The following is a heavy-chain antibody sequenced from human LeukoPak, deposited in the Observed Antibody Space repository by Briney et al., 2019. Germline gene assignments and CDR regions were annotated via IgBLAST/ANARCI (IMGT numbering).Heavy chain of an antibody. CDR2: IYYSGST. D-gene: IGHD4-17*01. J-gene: IGHJ6*03. V-gene: IGHV4-59*01. Sequence: SETLSLTCTVSGGSISSYYWSWIRQPPGKGLEWIGYIYYSGSTNYNPSLKSRVTISVDTSKNQFSLKLSSVTAADTAVYYCASEGNYGNYMDVWGKGTTVTISS. CDR3: ASEGNYGNYMDV. CDR1: GGSISSYY.